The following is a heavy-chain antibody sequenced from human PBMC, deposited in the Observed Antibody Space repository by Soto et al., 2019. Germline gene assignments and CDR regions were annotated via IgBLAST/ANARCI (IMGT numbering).Heavy chain of an antibody. Sequence: ATLSRTCAVFRGSFSRYYWGCIRPPPGKGLEWIGEINHSGSTNYNPSLKSRVTISVDTSKNQFSLKLSSVTAADTAVYYCARARIQLWRNYYYYYGMDVWGQGTTVTVSS. CDR2: INHSGST. V-gene: IGHV4-34*01. D-gene: IGHD5-18*01. CDR3: ARARIQLWRNYYYYYGMDV. J-gene: IGHJ6*02. CDR1: RGSFSRYY.